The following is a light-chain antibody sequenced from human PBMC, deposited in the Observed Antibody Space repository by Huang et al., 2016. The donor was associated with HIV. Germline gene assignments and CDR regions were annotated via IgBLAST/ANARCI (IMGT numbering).Light chain of an antibody. CDR2: DES. Sequence: EIVLTQSPATLSVSPGEGATLSCRANQSIATNLAWYHQSPGQAPRILIYDESTRAAGLPGRFSGSGSGTEFTLTVSGLHSEDFAIYYCQQYHNWPYSFGQGTKLEIK. CDR3: QQYHNWPYS. CDR1: QSIATN. V-gene: IGKV3-15*01. J-gene: IGKJ2*03.